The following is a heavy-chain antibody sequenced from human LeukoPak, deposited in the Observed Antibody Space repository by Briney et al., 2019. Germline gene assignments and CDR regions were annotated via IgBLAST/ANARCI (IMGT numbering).Heavy chain of an antibody. CDR3: ARDRAAGTLDF. V-gene: IGHV4-59*01. J-gene: IGHJ4*02. CDR1: SGSIIGYY. Sequence: SETLSLTCTVSSGSIIGYYWAWLRQPRGKELDWIGYIQYSGTPEYNPSLASRATISVDTAKDQFSLNLRSVTAADTAVYYCARDRAAGTLDFWGQGTLVTVSS. D-gene: IGHD6-13*01. CDR2: IQYSGTP.